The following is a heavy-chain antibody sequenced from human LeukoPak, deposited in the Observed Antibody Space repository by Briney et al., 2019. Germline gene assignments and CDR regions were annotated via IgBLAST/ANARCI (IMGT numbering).Heavy chain of an antibody. CDR1: GFTFSSYA. D-gene: IGHD1-7*01. CDR2: ISYDGSNK. Sequence: GGSLRLSCAASGFTFSSYAMHWVRQAPGKGLEWVAAISYDGSNKYYADSVKGRFTISRDNSKNTLYLQMNSLRAEDTAVYYCARDLLDWNYGYYAFDIWGQGTMVTVSS. J-gene: IGHJ3*02. CDR3: ARDLLDWNYGYYAFDI. V-gene: IGHV3-30-3*01.